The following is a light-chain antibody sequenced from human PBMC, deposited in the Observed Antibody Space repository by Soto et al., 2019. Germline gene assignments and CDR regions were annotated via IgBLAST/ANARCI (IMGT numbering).Light chain of an antibody. J-gene: IGLJ1*01. CDR2: EIS. Sequence: QSALTQPASVSGSPGQSITISCSGTSSDIGGSFHVSWYQQHPGAAPRLIIYEISLRPSGVSDRFSGSKSGTTASLTISGLQHDYEGDYYCTSYSRSVTLLFGTGTKVTVL. CDR1: SSDIGGSFH. V-gene: IGLV2-14*01. CDR3: TSYSRSVTLL.